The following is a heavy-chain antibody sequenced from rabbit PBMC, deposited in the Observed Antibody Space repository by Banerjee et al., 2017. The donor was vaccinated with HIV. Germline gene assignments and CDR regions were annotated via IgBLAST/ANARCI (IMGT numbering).Heavy chain of an antibody. D-gene: IGHD1-1*01. V-gene: IGHV1S45*01. J-gene: IGHJ2*02. CDR3: ARDDTSSSGYIYAF. CDR1: GIDFSSYYY. CDR2: VDAGSTSRT. Sequence: QEQLEESGGGLVKPGGTLTLTCKASGIDFSSYYYMCWVRQAPGKGLELIACVDAGSTSRTYYATWAKGRFILSKTSSTTVTLQMTSLTAADTAIYFCARDDTSSSGYIYAF.